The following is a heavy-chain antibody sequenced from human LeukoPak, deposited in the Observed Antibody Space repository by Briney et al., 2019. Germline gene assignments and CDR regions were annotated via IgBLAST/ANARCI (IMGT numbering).Heavy chain of an antibody. CDR3: ARGADCSSTSCYPFDY. Sequence: GGSLRLSCAASGFTFSSYGMHWVRQAPGKGLERVAVIWYDGSNKYYADSVKGRFTISRDNSKNTLYLQLNSLRAEDTAVYYCARGADCSSTSCYPFDYWGQGTLVTVSS. J-gene: IGHJ4*02. V-gene: IGHV3-33*01. CDR1: GFTFSSYG. D-gene: IGHD2-2*01. CDR2: IWYDGSNK.